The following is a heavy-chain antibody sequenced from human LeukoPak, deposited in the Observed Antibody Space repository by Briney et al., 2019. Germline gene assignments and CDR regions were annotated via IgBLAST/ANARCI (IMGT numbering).Heavy chain of an antibody. Sequence: SETLSLTCTVSGGSISSYYWSWIRQPPGKGLEWIGYIYYSGSTNYNPSLKSRVTISVDTSKNQFSLKLSSVTAADTAVYYCARSVGATVDPWGQGTLVTVSS. V-gene: IGHV4-59*01. CDR3: ARSVGATVDP. CDR2: IYYSGST. D-gene: IGHD1-26*01. J-gene: IGHJ5*02. CDR1: GGSISSYY.